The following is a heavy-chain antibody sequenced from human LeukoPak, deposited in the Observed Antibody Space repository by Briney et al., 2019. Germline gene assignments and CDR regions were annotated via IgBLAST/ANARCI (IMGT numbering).Heavy chain of an antibody. D-gene: IGHD3-3*01. CDR3: ARIGRFLEWLAKDV. J-gene: IGHJ6*02. Sequence: SVKVSCKASGGTFSSYAISWVRQAPGQGLEWMGGTIPIFGTANYAQKFQGRVTITADESTSTAYMELSSLRSEDTAVYYCARIGRFLEWLAKDVWGQGTTVTVSS. CDR2: TIPIFGTA. CDR1: GGTFSSYA. V-gene: IGHV1-69*13.